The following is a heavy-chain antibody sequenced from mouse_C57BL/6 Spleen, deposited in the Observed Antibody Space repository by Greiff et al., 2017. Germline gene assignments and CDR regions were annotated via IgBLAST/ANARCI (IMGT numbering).Heavy chain of an antibody. V-gene: IGHV1-55*01. CDR2: IYPGSGST. Sequence: VQLQQPGAELVKPGASVKMSCKASGYTFTSYWITWVKQRPGQGLEWIGDIYPGSGSTNYNEKFKSKVTLTVDTSSSTAYMQLSSLTSEDSAVYYCARGGIYYDYDEGGYCDVWGTGTTVTVSS. J-gene: IGHJ1*03. D-gene: IGHD2-4*01. CDR1: GYTFTSYW. CDR3: ARGGIYYDYDEGGYCDV.